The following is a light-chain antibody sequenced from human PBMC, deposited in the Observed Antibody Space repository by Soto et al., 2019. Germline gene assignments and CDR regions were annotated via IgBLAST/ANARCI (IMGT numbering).Light chain of an antibody. V-gene: IGKV1-39*01. J-gene: IGKJ4*01. CDR2: AAS. Sequence: DIQMTQSPSSLSASVGDRVTIACRAGQSISTYLNWYQQKPGKAPKLLIFAASSLKSGVPSRFSGSGSGTDFTLTMNSLQLEDFATYYCQQSNSDPTFGGGTKVEIK. CDR1: QSISTY. CDR3: QQSNSDPT.